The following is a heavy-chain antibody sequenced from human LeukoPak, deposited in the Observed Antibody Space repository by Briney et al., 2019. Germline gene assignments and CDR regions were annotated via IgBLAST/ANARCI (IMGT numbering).Heavy chain of an antibody. CDR3: ARWGPTIRGVQNN. CDR1: GFTFSIYS. CDR2: ISSSSSYI. D-gene: IGHD3-10*01. V-gene: IGHV3-21*01. Sequence: GGSLRLSCAASGFTFSIYSINWVRQAPGKGLEWVSSISSSSSYIYYADSVKGRFTISRDNAKNSLYLQMNSLRAEDTAVYYCARWGPTIRGVQNNWGQGTLVTVSS. J-gene: IGHJ4*02.